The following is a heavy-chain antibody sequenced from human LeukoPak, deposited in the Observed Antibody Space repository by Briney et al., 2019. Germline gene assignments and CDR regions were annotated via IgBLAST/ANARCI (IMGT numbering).Heavy chain of an antibody. CDR1: GFTFSSYS. CDR2: ISSSSSTI. Sequence: PGGSLRLSCAASGFTFSSYSMNWVRQAPGKGLEWVSYISSSSSTIYYADSVKGRFTISRDNAKNSLYLQMNSLRAEDTAVYYCARDRRPTTTVTTLFDYWGQGTLVTVSS. D-gene: IGHD4-17*01. J-gene: IGHJ4*02. V-gene: IGHV3-48*04. CDR3: ARDRRPTTTVTTLFDY.